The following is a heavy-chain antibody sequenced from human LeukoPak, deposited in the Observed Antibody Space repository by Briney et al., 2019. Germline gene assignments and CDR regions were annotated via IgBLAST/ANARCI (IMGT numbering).Heavy chain of an antibody. Sequence: WGSLTLSCAASGFSFSTYELNWLRQAPGKGLEWVSYISRSGSTIYYADSVKGRFTVSRDNATSSLYLQMNSLRAEDTAVYYCARKISGSYYEYLDYWGQGTLVTVSS. CDR1: GFSFSTYE. CDR2: ISRSGSTI. D-gene: IGHD1-26*01. V-gene: IGHV3-48*03. CDR3: ARKISGSYYEYLDY. J-gene: IGHJ4*02.